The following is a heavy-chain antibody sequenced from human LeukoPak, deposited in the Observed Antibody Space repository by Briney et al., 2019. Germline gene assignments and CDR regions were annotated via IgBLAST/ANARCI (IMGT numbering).Heavy chain of an antibody. J-gene: IGHJ3*02. CDR3: ARILLSSWTYDAFDI. CDR1: GYAFTSYG. Sequence: VASVKVSCKASGYAFTSYGISWVRQATGQGLEWMGWMNPNSGNTGYAQKFQGRVTMTRNTSITTAYMELSSLRSEDTAFYYCARILLSSWTYDAFDIWGQGTMVTVSS. V-gene: IGHV1-8*02. D-gene: IGHD6-13*01. CDR2: MNPNSGNT.